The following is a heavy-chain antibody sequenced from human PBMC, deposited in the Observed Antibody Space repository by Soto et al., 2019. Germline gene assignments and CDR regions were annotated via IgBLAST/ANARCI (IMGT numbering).Heavy chain of an antibody. CDR2: IYYSGST. CDR1: GGSISSGGYY. CDR3: ARFLIVVVPAAIGGTGGMDV. Sequence: SETLSLTCTVSGGSISSGGYYWSWIRQHPGKGLEWIGYIYYSGSTYYNPSLKSRVTISVDTSKNQFSLKLSSVTAADTAVYYCARFLIVVVPAAIGGTGGMDVWGQGTTVTVSS. V-gene: IGHV4-31*03. D-gene: IGHD2-2*01. J-gene: IGHJ6*02.